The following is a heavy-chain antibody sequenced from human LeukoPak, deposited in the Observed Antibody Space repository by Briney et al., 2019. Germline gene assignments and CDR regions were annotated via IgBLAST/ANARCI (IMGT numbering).Heavy chain of an antibody. CDR3: AKSGGNSGIDS. CDR1: GDSISSYY. Sequence: PSETLSLTCTVSGDSISSYYWSWIRQSAGKGLEWIGRIYSSGSTDYNPSLKSRVTMSVDTSRNQFSLKLTSVTAADTAVYYCAKSGGNSGIDSWGQGTLITVSS. D-gene: IGHD4-23*01. V-gene: IGHV4-4*07. CDR2: IYSSGST. J-gene: IGHJ4*02.